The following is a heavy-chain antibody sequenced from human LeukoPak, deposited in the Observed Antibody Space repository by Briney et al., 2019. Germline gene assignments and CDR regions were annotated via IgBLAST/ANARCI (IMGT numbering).Heavy chain of an antibody. Sequence: SETLSLTCTVSGGSISSYYWSWIRQPPGKGLEWIGYIYYSGSTNYNPSLKSRVTISVDTSKNQFSLKLSSVTAADTAVYYCARAFFHYDYVWGSYRDRYYFDYWGQGTLVTVSS. V-gene: IGHV4-59*01. D-gene: IGHD3-16*02. CDR3: ARAFFHYDYVWGSYRDRYYFDY. CDR2: IYYSGST. CDR1: GGSISSYY. J-gene: IGHJ4*02.